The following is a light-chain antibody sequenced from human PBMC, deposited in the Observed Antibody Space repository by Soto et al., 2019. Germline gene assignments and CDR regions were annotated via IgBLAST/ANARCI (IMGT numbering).Light chain of an antibody. CDR1: QGISNH. CDR3: QKYKSAPYI. CDR2: AAS. Sequence: DIQMTQSPASLSASVGDRVTITCRASQGISNHLAWYQQKPGKVPKLLIYAASTLQSGVPSRFSGSGSGTDFALTISSLQPEDVATYYCQKYKSAPYIFGQGTKVDIK. J-gene: IGKJ2*01. V-gene: IGKV1-27*01.